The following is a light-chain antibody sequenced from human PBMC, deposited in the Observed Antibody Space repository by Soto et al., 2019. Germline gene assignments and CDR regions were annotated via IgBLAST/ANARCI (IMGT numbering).Light chain of an antibody. Sequence: VLTQSPGTLSLSPGERATLSCRASQSVTSTYLAWYQQKPGQAPRLLIYGASSRATGVPDRFSGSGSGTDFTLTISRLEPEDFAVYYCQQYVTSPPGYTFGQGTELRIK. CDR3: QQYVTSPPGYT. CDR2: GAS. CDR1: QSVTSTY. V-gene: IGKV3-20*01. J-gene: IGKJ2*01.